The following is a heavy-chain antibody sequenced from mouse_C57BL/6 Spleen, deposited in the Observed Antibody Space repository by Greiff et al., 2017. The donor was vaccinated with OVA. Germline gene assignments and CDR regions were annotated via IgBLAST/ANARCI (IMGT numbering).Heavy chain of an antibody. CDR2: IWTGGGT. CDR3: ASLFDV. V-gene: IGHV2-9-1*01. J-gene: IGHJ1*03. Sequence: VQLQESGPGLVAPSQCLSITCTVSGFSLTSYAISWVRQPPGKGLEWLGGIWTGGGTNYNYATKSRMSISKDNSKNQVFLKMNSVQTDDTTRYYYASLFDVWGTGTTVTVSS. CDR1: GFSLTSYA.